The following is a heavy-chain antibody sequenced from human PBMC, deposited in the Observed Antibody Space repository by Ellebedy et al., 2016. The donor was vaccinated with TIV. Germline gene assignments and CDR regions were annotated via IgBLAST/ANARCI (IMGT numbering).Heavy chain of an antibody. CDR2: ISHDGSSQ. CDR3: ARDLDKSSGWYGGAAY. V-gene: IGHV3-30-3*01. CDR1: GFTFNSYA. Sequence: GESLKISCAASGFTFNSYAMHWVRQAPGKGLEWVAVISHDGSSQYYADSVKGRFTVSRDNSMTTVYLEMNGRRAEDTALYYCARDLDKSSGWYGGAAYWGQGTQVTVSS. J-gene: IGHJ4*02. D-gene: IGHD6-19*01.